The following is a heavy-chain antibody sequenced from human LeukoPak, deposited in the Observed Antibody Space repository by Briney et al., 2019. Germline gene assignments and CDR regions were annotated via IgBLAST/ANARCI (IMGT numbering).Heavy chain of an antibody. CDR2: IYYSGST. CDR1: GGSISSGGYY. V-gene: IGHV4-31*03. Sequence: SETLSLTCTVSGGSISSGGYYWSWIRQHPGKGLEWIGYIYYSGSTYYNPSLKSRVTISVDTSKNQFSLKLSSVTAADTAVYYCARDNGDYRSIYYYMDVWGKGTTVTVSS. J-gene: IGHJ6*03. CDR3: ARDNGDYRSIYYYMDV. D-gene: IGHD4-11*01.